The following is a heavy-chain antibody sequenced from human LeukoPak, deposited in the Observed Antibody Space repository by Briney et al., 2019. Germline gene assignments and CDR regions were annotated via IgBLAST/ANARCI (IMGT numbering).Heavy chain of an antibody. CDR1: GGSISSGGYY. V-gene: IGHV4-39*07. CDR3: ARDLRRLEFDP. CDR2: INHSGST. J-gene: IGHJ5*02. Sequence: SETLSLTCTVSGGSISSGGYYWSWIRQPPGKGLEWIGEINHSGSTNYNPSLKSRVTISVDTSKNQFSLKLSSVTAADTAVYYCARDLRRLEFDPWGQGTLVTVSS. D-gene: IGHD1-1*01.